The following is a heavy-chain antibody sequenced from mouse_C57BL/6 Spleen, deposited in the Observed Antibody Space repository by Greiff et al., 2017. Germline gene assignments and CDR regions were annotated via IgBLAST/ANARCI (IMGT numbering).Heavy chain of an antibody. J-gene: IGHJ2*01. D-gene: IGHD1-1*01. V-gene: IGHV2-2*01. CDR2: IWSGGST. CDR3: ARNKDYGHYFDY. CDR1: GFSLTSYG. Sequence: QVQLQQSGPGLVQPSQSLSITCTVSGFSLTSYGVHWVRQSPGKGLEWLGVIWSGGSTDYNAAFISRLSISKDNSKSQVCVKMNSLQADDTAIYYCARNKDYGHYFDYWGQGTTLTVSS.